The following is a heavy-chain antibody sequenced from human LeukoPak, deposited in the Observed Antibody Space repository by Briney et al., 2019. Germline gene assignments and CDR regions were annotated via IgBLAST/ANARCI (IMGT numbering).Heavy chain of an antibody. CDR1: SDSFSSYY. CDR2: LYPGVST. Sequence: SETLSLTYTVSSDSFSSYYWAWIRQPAGKGLEWLGRLYPGVSTNYSPSLKSRLTMSVDTSKNQFSLKLTSMTAADTAVYFCARSAVTRAGVFDYWGRGTLVTVSS. J-gene: IGHJ4*02. CDR3: ARSAVTRAGVFDY. V-gene: IGHV4-4*07. D-gene: IGHD4-17*01.